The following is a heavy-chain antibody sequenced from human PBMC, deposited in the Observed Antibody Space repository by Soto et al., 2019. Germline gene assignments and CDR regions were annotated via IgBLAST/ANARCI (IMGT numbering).Heavy chain of an antibody. CDR3: ARGRGCSTGCHNFDY. Sequence: EVQLVESGGGLVQPGGSLRLSCAASGFTFSSYWMSWVRQAPGKGLEWVANIKQDGSEKYYVDSVKGLFTISRDNAKNSLYLQMNSLRAEATAVYYCARGRGCSTGCHNFDYCGQGTLVTVSS. D-gene: IGHD2-2*01. J-gene: IGHJ4*02. V-gene: IGHV3-7*01. CDR1: GFTFSSYW. CDR2: IKQDGSEK.